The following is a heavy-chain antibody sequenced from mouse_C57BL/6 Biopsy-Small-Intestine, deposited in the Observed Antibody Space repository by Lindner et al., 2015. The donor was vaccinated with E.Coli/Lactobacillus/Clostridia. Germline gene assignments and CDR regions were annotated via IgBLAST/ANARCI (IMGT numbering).Heavy chain of an antibody. CDR1: GYTFTTYP. V-gene: IGHV1-47*01. CDR3: ARGGNLFWFFDV. CDR2: FHPYNDDT. D-gene: IGHD2-1*01. J-gene: IGHJ1*03. Sequence: VQLQESGAELVKPGASVKMSCKASGYTFTTYPIEWVRQNHGKSLEWIGNFHPYNDDTNYNEEFKDKATLTVEKSSSTVYLELSRLTSDDSAVYYCARGGNLFWFFDVWGTGTTVTVSS.